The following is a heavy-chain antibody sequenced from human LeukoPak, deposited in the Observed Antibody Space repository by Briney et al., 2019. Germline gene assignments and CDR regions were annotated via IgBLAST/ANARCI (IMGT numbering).Heavy chain of an antibody. CDR2: ILSDGSNK. CDR1: GFTFSTYG. D-gene: IGHD5-18*01. CDR3: ARAWDTTVVTLRLYY. J-gene: IGHJ4*02. Sequence: PGGSLRLSCAASGFTFSTYGMHWVRQAPGKGLEWVAVILSDGSNKYYADSVKGRFTISRDNSQNTLYLQMNSLRAEDTAVYYCARAWDTTVVTLRLYYWGQGTLVTVSS. V-gene: IGHV3-30*03.